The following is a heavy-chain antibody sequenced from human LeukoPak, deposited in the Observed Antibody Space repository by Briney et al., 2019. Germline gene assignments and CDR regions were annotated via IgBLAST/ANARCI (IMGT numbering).Heavy chain of an antibody. Sequence: GGSLRLSCAASGFTFSSHWMHWVRQTPGKGLVWVSRINTDESKINHADSVKGRFTISRDNAKNMLYLQMNSLRAEDTAVYYCAKGGLFKYFFDYWGQGTPVTVSS. J-gene: IGHJ4*02. CDR3: AKGGLFKYFFDY. CDR1: GFTFSSHW. V-gene: IGHV3-74*01. D-gene: IGHD2-15*01. CDR2: INTDESKI.